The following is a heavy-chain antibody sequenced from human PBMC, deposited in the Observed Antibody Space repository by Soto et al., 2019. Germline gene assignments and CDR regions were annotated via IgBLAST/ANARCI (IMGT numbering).Heavy chain of an antibody. CDR1: GYTFTSYG. CDR3: XREPNYFDS. Sequence: QVQLVQSGAEVKKPGASVKVSCKASGYTFTSYGISWVRQAPGQGLEWMGWISAYDGNTNYAQKLQGRGTMTTDTSTRTAYMERRSLRSDDTAVYYCXREPNYFDSWGQGTLVTVSS. J-gene: IGHJ4*02. V-gene: IGHV1-18*01. CDR2: ISAYDGNT.